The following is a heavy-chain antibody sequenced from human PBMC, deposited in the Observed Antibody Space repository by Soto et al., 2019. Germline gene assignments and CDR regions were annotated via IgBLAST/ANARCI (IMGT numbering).Heavy chain of an antibody. CDR2: IIPIFGTA. CDR3: ASHSGSSPEGRYYCGMDV. Sequence: QVQLVQSGAEVKKPGSSVKVSCKASGGTFSSYAISWVRQAPGQGLEWMGGIIPIFGTADYAQKFQGRVTIPASESTRTAYMAMSSLGSEATAVYFCASHSGSSPEGRYYCGMDVWGQGSTVTVSS. J-gene: IGHJ6*02. D-gene: IGHD1-26*01. V-gene: IGHV1-69*12. CDR1: GGTFSSYA.